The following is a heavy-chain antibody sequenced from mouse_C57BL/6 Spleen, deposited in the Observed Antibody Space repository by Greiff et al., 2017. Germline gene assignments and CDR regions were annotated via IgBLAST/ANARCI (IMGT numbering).Heavy chain of an antibody. CDR1: GYSITSGYY. CDR3: ARGGYDFYAMDY. Sequence: EVKLMESGPGLVKPSQSLSLTCSVTGYSITSGYYWNWIRQFPGNKLAWMGYISYDGSNNYNPSLKNRISITRDTSKNQFFLKLNSVTTEDTATYYCARGGYDFYAMDYWGQGTSVTVSS. D-gene: IGHD2-10*02. V-gene: IGHV3-6*01. J-gene: IGHJ4*01. CDR2: ISYDGSN.